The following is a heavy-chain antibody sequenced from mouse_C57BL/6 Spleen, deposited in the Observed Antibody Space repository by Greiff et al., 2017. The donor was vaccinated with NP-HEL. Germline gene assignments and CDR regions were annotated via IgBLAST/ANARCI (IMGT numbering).Heavy chain of an antibody. J-gene: IGHJ2*01. Sequence: VHVKQSGAELVKPGASVKLSCTASGFNIKDYYMHWVKQRTEQGLEWIGRIDPEDGETKYAPKFQGKATITADTSSNTAYLQLSSLTSEDTAVYYCARSYEYYFDYWGQGTTLTVSS. CDR3: ARSYEYYFDY. D-gene: IGHD2-3*01. V-gene: IGHV14-2*01. CDR2: IDPEDGET. CDR1: GFNIKDYY.